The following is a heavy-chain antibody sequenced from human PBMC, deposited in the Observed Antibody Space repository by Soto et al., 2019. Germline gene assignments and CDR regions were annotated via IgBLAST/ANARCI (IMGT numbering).Heavy chain of an antibody. CDR3: AQDLDEYAWNLVGWFAP. D-gene: IGHD1-1*01. J-gene: IGHJ5*02. CDR2: IAYDGDKK. V-gene: IGHV3-30*18. Sequence: PGGSLRLSCAASGFTFSGFGMHWVRQAPGKGLEWVAVIAYDGDKKYYASSVKGRFIISRDNSRSPVYLDMNSLRPEDTAVYYCAQDLDEYAWNLVGWFAPWGQGTQVPVSP. CDR1: GFTFSGFG.